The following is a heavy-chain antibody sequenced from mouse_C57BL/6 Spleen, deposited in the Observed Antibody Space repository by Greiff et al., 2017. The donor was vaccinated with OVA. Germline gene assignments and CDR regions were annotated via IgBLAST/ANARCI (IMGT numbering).Heavy chain of an antibody. D-gene: IGHD2-3*01. CDR3: ARDGYYRDFDY. CDR1: GYSITSGYY. V-gene: IGHV3-6*01. CDR2: ISYDGSN. J-gene: IGHJ2*01. Sequence: EVKLQESGPGLVKPSQSLSLTCSVTGYSITSGYYWNWIRQFPGNKLEWMGYISYDGSNNYNPSLKNRISITRDTSKNQFFLKLNSVTTEDTATYYCARDGYYRDFDYWGQGTTLTVSS.